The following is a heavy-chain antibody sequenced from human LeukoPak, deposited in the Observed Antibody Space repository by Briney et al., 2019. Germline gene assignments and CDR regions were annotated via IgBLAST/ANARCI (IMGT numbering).Heavy chain of an antibody. V-gene: IGHV3-53*01. D-gene: IGHD3-22*01. CDR1: GFTVSSNY. CDR3: ARYYDSSGYYTGYYYYGMDV. Sequence: GGSLRLSCAASGFTVSSNYMSWVRQAPGKGLEWVSVIYSGGSTYYADSVKGRFTISRDNSKNTLYLQMNSLRAEDTAVYYCARYYDSSGYYTGYYYYGMDVWGQGTTVTVSS. J-gene: IGHJ6*02. CDR2: IYSGGST.